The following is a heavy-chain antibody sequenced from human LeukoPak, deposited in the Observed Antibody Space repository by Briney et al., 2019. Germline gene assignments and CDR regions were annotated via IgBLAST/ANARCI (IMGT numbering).Heavy chain of an antibody. Sequence: SHTLSLTCAFSGDIDSSNSAAWNWIRQSPSRGLELLRNTYYRSKWYNDYAVSVKSRITINPDTSKNQFSLQLNSVTPEDTAVYYCARGTVTRENYYYYMDVWGKGTTVTVSS. J-gene: IGHJ6*03. D-gene: IGHD4-17*01. CDR1: GDIDSSNSAA. CDR2: TYYRSKWYN. V-gene: IGHV6-1*01. CDR3: ARGTVTRENYYYYMDV.